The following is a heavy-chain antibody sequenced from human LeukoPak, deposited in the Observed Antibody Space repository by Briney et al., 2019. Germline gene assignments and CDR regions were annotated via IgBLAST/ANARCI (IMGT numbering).Heavy chain of an antibody. J-gene: IGHJ4*02. V-gene: IGHV5-51*01. Sequence: GESLKIFCKVSGYTFANYWIGWARQMPGQGLEWVGIFYPAESRVRYGPSFRGQVTISVDKSISTAYLQWNSLKASDSAMYYCARSSKSAFDYWGQGTLVSVSS. D-gene: IGHD3-3*01. CDR1: GYTFANYW. CDR3: ARSSKSAFDY. CDR2: FYPAESRV.